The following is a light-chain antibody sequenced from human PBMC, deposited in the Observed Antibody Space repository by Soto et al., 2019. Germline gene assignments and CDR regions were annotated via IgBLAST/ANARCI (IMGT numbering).Light chain of an antibody. CDR2: KVS. J-gene: IGLJ1*01. CDR3: SSYAGNKNV. CDR1: SSDVGGYNY. V-gene: IGLV2-8*01. Sequence: QSALTQPPSASGSPGQSVTISCTGTSSDVGGYNYVSWYQQHPGKAPKLMIYKVSKRPSGVPDRFSGSKSGNTASLTVSGLQAEDEADYYCSSYAGNKNVFGTGTKLTVL.